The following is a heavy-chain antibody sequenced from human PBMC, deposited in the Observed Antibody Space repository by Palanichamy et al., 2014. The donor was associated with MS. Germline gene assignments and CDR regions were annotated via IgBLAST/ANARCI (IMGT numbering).Heavy chain of an antibody. J-gene: IGHJ4*02. Sequence: QLQLQESGPGLVKPSETLSLTCSVSDDSISSRSYYWGWIRQPPGKGLEWIGSIYYDGSTYYNSSLKSRVTISVDTSKKQFSLKLTSVTAADTAVYYCASRGSGRPDSWGQGTLVTVSS. CDR3: ASRGSGRPDS. CDR1: DDSISSRSYY. CDR2: IYYDGST. D-gene: IGHD1-14*01. V-gene: IGHV4-39*01.